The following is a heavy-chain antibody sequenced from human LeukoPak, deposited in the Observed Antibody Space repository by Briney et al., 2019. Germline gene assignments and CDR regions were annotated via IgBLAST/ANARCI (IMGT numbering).Heavy chain of an antibody. CDR3: ARDLHDILTGYYLDY. CDR2: MNPNSGIT. Sequence: GASVKVSCKASGYSFTNYDINWVRQATGQGLEWMGWMNPNSGITAYAQKFQGRVTITRNTSISTAYMELSRLRSDDTAVYYCARDLHDILTGYYLDYWGQGTLVTVSS. V-gene: IGHV1-8*03. J-gene: IGHJ4*02. D-gene: IGHD3-9*01. CDR1: GYSFTNYD.